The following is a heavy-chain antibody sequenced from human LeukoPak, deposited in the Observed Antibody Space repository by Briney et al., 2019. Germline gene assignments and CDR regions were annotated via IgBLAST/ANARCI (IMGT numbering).Heavy chain of an antibody. CDR3: AREMDNYGSGSYFGNAFDI. D-gene: IGHD3-10*01. Sequence: GGSLRLSCAASGFTFSSYGMHWVRQAPGKGLEWVAFIRYDGSNKYYADSVKGRFTISRDNSKNTLYLQMNSLRAEDTAVYYCAREMDNYGSGSYFGNAFDIWGQGTMVTVSS. CDR2: IRYDGSNK. CDR1: GFTFSSYG. J-gene: IGHJ3*02. V-gene: IGHV3-30*02.